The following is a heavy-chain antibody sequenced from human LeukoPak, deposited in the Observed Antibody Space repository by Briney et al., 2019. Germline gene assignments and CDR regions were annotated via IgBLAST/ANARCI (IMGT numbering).Heavy chain of an antibody. Sequence: PGGSLRLSCAASGFTFSDYYMSWIRQAPGKGLEWVALIYFDGSKKYYADSVKGRFTISRDNSNNTLYLEMNRLRVEDTAIYYCAKTTIAAVGAHFGHWGQGDLVTVSS. D-gene: IGHD6-13*01. CDR3: AKTTIAAVGAHFGH. CDR2: IYFDGSKK. J-gene: IGHJ1*01. CDR1: GFTFSDYY. V-gene: IGHV3-33*03.